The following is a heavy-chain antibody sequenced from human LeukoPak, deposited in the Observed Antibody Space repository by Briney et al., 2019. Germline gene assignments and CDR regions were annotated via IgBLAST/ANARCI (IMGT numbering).Heavy chain of an antibody. V-gene: IGHV1-18*01. J-gene: IGHJ4*02. CDR1: GYTFTSYG. Sequence: ASVKVSCKASGYTFTSYGISWVRQAPGQGLEWMGWISAYNGNTNYAQKLQGRVTMTTDTSTSTAYMELRSLRSEDTAVYYCARVKQQLVRVSPFDYWGQGTLVTVSS. CDR2: ISAYNGNT. D-gene: IGHD6-13*01. CDR3: ARVKQQLVRVSPFDY.